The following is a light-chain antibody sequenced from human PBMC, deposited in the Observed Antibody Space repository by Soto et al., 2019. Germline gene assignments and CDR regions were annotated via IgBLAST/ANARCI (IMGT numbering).Light chain of an antibody. Sequence: VLTKSPRTLLLSSVERATLSCRASQSISDKYLAWYQKTRDEATRLLIYGASNRATGIPDRFSGSGSGTDFTLTISRLEAEDAAVYYCQQYGSSGTFGQGTKVDI. J-gene: IGKJ1*01. CDR1: QSISDKY. CDR3: QQYGSSGT. V-gene: IGKV3-20*01. CDR2: GAS.